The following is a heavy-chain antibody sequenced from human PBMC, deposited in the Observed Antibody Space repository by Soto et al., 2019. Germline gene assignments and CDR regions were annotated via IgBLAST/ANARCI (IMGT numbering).Heavy chain of an antibody. J-gene: IGHJ5*01. CDR2: ISSSGGNT. CDR3: AKEQGPGDYGDYGYDS. Sequence: EMQLLEAGGGLEQPGGSLRLSCVASGFTFSTYGMSWVRQAPGKGLEWVSVISSSGGNTHYADSVKGRFTISRDNSKNTLYLQMNSLRAEDTAVYYCAKEQGPGDYGDYGYDSWGQGTLVTVSS. D-gene: IGHD4-17*01. CDR1: GFTFSTYG. V-gene: IGHV3-23*01.